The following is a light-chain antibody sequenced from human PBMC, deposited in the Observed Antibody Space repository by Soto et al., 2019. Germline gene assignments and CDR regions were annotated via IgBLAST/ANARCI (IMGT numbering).Light chain of an antibody. CDR1: SSDVGGYNY. CDR2: EVN. J-gene: IGLJ1*01. CDR3: TSYAGSNNV. Sequence: QSALTQPPSASGSPGQSVTISCTGTSSDVGGYNYVSWYQHHPGKAPKLIIYEVNKRPSGVPDRFSGSKSGTTASLTVSGLQAEDEADYYCTSYAGSNNVFGTGTSSPS. V-gene: IGLV2-8*01.